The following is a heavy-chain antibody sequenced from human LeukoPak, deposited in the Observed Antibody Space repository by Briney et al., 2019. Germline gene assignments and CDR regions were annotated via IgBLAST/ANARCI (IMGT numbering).Heavy chain of an antibody. CDR1: GFTVSSNY. V-gene: IGHV3-53*01. J-gene: IGHJ3*02. CDR3: ARDIVGSGGAFDI. Sequence: PGGSLRLSCAASGFTVSSNYMSWVRQAPGKGLEWVSVIYSGGSTYYADSVKGRFTISRDNSKNTLYLQMNSLRAEDTAVYYCARDIVGSGGAFDIWGQGTMVTVSS. CDR2: IYSGGST. D-gene: IGHD3-10*01.